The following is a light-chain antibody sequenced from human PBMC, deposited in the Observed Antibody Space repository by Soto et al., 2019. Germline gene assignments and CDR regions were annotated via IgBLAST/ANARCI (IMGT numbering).Light chain of an antibody. V-gene: IGLV6-57*04. CDR3: QSYGV. J-gene: IGLJ2*01. CDR1: SGSIASNY. CDR2: GDT. Sequence: NFMLTQPHSVSESPGKTVTISCTRTSGSIASNYVQWYQQRPDSAPATLIYGDTLRHSGVPDRFSGSIDSSSNSASLTISGLQIEDEAGYYCQSYGVFCGRTKVTFL.